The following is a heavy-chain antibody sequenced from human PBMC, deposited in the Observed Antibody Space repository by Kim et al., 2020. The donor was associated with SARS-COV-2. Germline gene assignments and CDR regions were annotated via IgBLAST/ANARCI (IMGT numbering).Heavy chain of an antibody. CDR3: ARAGGMTFNAFDL. D-gene: IGHD1-26*01. V-gene: IGHV1-8*01. J-gene: IGHJ4*01. Sequence: CEQKFQGRVTMTRNTSISTAYMELSSLTSDDTAVYFCARAGGMTFNAFDLWGQGTLVTVSS.